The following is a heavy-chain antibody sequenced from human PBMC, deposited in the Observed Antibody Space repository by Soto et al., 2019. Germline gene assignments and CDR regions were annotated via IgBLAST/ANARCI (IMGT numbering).Heavy chain of an antibody. J-gene: IGHJ4*02. CDR3: ARGAVVTAIPFDY. Sequence: SETLSLTCTVSGGSISSGGYYWSWIRQHPGKGLEWIGYIYYSGSTYYNPSLKSRVTISVDTSKNQFSLKLSSVTAADTAVYYCARGAVVTAIPFDYWGQGTLVTVSS. D-gene: IGHD2-21*02. CDR1: GGSISSGGYY. CDR2: IYYSGST. V-gene: IGHV4-31*03.